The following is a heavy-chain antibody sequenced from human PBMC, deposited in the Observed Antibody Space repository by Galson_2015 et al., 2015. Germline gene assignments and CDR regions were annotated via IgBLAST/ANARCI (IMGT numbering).Heavy chain of an antibody. D-gene: IGHD2-2*01. CDR3: ARPASSTAPFDY. J-gene: IGHJ4*02. CDR2: MYSSGST. CDR1: GGAISSYY. Sequence: ETLSLACTVSGGAISSYYWRWLRQPPGKGLEWIGYMYSSGSTEYNPSIKSRVTISLDTYKNEISLKLSSVTAADTALYYCARPASSTAPFDYWGQGTLVTVSS. V-gene: IGHV4-59*01.